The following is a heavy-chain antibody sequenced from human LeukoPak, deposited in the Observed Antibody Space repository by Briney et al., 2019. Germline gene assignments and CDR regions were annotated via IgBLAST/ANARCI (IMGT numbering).Heavy chain of an antibody. D-gene: IGHD3-10*01. V-gene: IGHV3-33*01. CDR3: ATHGDVYGSGSYYPPPTLDY. CDR1: GFTFSSYG. Sequence: GRSLRLSWAASGFTFSSYGMHWVRQAPGKGLEWVAVIWYDGSNKYYADSVKGRFTISGDNSKNTLYLQMNSLRAEDTAVYYCATHGDVYGSGSYYPPPTLDYWGQGTLVTVSS. CDR2: IWYDGSNK. J-gene: IGHJ4*02.